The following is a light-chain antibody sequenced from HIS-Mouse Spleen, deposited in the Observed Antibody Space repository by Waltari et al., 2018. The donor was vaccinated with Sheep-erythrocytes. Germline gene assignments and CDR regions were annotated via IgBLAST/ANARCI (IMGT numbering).Light chain of an antibody. J-gene: IGLJ2*01. Sequence: QSVLTQPPSVSAAPGQKVTISCSGSRSNIGNNYVPWYQQLPGTAPKLLIYDNNKRPSGIPDRFSGSKSGTSATLGITGLQTGDEADYYCGTWDSSLSAGVFGGGTKLTVL. CDR1: RSNIGNNY. CDR3: GTWDSSLSAGV. CDR2: DNN. V-gene: IGLV1-51*01.